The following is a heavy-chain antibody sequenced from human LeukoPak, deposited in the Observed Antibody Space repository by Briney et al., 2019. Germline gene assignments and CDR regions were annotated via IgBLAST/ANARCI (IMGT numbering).Heavy chain of an antibody. J-gene: IGHJ3*01. CDR1: GFLFSGYG. V-gene: IGHV3-33*08. D-gene: IGHD1-26*01. CDR2: IWHDGTNE. Sequence: PGSPLRLSCAASGFLFSGYGMHWVREAPGKGREWVAVIWHDGTNENYAVSVKGRFIISRDNSRNTVFLQIHDLRVEDTAVYYCARESKTSGSPHNDVWGQGTMVTVSS. CDR3: ARESKTSGSPHNDV.